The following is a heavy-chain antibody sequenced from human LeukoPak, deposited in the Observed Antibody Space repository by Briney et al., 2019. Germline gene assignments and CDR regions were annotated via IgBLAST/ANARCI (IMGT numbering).Heavy chain of an antibody. CDR2: IVVGSGNT. D-gene: IGHD4-23*01. J-gene: IGHJ4*02. CDR1: GFTFTSSA. V-gene: IGHV1-58*01. CDR3: AAVDYGGNSDY. Sequence: SVKVSCKASGFTFTSSAVQWVRQARGQRLERIGWIVVGSGNTNYAQKFQERDTITRDMSTSTAYMELSSLRSEDTAVYYCAAVDYGGNSDYWGQGTLVTVSS.